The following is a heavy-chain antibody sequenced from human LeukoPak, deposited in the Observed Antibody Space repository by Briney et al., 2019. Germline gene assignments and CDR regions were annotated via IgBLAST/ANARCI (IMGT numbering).Heavy chain of an antibody. V-gene: IGHV3-30*04. D-gene: IGHD1-1*01. CDR3: AKDSPPLTLENSAIDY. CDR2: ISYDGSNK. Sequence: GGSLRLSCAASGFIFSSYPMHWVRQAPGKGLEWVAVISYDGSNKYYADSVKGRFTISRDNSKNMLYLQMNSLRAEDTAVYYCAKDSPPLTLENSAIDYWGQGTLVTVSS. J-gene: IGHJ4*02. CDR1: GFIFSSYP.